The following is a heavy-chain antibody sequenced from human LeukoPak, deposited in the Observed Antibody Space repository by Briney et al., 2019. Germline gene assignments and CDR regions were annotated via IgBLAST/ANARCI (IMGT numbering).Heavy chain of an antibody. V-gene: IGHV4-59*01. Sequence: SETLSLTCTVSGGSIRSYYWSWIRQPPGKGLEWIGYIYYSGSTNYNPSLKSRITISVDTSKNQFSLKLSSVTAADTAVYYCAREGTDQYYYYYMDVWGKGTTVTVSS. D-gene: IGHD3-10*01. CDR1: GGSIRSYY. CDR2: IYYSGST. CDR3: AREGTDQYYYYYMDV. J-gene: IGHJ6*03.